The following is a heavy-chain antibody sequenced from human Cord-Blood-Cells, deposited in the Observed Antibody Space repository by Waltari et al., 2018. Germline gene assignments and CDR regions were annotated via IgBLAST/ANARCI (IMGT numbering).Heavy chain of an antibody. CDR3: ARDCGDIVVVPAAIDY. Sequence: QVQLVQSGAEVKKPGASVKVSCKASGYTFPGYYMHWLRPAPGQGLEWMGWINPNSGGTNYAQKFQGRVTMTRDTSISTAYMELSRLRSDDTAVYYCARDCGDIVVVPAAIDYWGQGTLVTVSS. CDR1: GYTFPGYY. V-gene: IGHV1-2*02. CDR2: INPNSGGT. D-gene: IGHD2-2*01. J-gene: IGHJ4*02.